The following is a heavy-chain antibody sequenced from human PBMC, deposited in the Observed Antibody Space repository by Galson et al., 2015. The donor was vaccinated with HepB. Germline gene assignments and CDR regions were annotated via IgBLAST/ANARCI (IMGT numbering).Heavy chain of an antibody. J-gene: IGHJ4*02. V-gene: IGHV3-11*06. CDR3: ARDWSFSHSSSPFDY. CDR1: GFTFSDYY. Sequence: SLRLSCAASGFTFSDYYMSWIRQAPGKGLEWVSYISSSSSYTNYADSVKGRFTISRDNAKNSLYLQMSSLRAEDTAVYYCARDWSFSHSSSPFDYWGQGTLVTVSS. CDR2: ISSSSSYT. D-gene: IGHD6-6*01.